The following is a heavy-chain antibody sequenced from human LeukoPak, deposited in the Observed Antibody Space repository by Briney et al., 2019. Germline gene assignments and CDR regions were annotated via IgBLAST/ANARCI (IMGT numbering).Heavy chain of an antibody. CDR1: GFSFDVHA. CDR3: AKDWTSHNGVYDCLDF. D-gene: IGHD3-16*01. CDR2: IGGPAET. J-gene: IGHJ4*02. Sequence: GGSRRLSCAASGFSFDVHAMTWVRQAPGKGPEWVATIGGPAETFYADSVRGRFTISRDNSRYTLYLQMNRLRAEDSALYYCAKDWTSHNGVYDCLDFWGQGTQVTVSS. V-gene: IGHV3-23*01.